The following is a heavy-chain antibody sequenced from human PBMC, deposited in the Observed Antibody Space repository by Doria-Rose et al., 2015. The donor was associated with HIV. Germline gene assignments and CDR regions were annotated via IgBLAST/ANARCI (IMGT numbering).Heavy chain of an antibody. CDR2: ISSTSAYI. CDR1: GITFSSHR. D-gene: IGHD3-10*01. V-gene: IGHV3-21*01. J-gene: IGHJ4*02. CDR3: ATGVTLDY. Sequence: VQLVESGGGLVRPGGSLRLSCATSGITFSSHRMNCVRQDTRHGLEWVSSISSTSAYINYADSVRXRFTISRGNARNSLYLQMDSLRAEDTAIYYCATGVTLDYWGQGTLVTVSS.